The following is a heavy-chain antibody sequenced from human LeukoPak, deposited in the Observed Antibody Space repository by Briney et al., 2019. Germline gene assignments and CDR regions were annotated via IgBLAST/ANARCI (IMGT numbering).Heavy chain of an antibody. CDR1: GFTFSSYW. D-gene: IGHD6-13*01. Sequence: GGSLRLSCAASGFTFSSYWTHWVRQAPGKGLVWVSRINTDGSSTSYADSVKGRFTISRDNAKNSLYLQMNSLRAEDTAVYYCAREYSSSWYSTPYFDYWGQGTLVTVSS. V-gene: IGHV3-74*01. CDR2: INTDGSST. CDR3: AREYSSSWYSTPYFDY. J-gene: IGHJ4*02.